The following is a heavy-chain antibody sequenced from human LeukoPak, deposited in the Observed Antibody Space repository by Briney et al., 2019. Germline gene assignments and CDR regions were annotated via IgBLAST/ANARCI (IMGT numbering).Heavy chain of an antibody. J-gene: IGHJ4*02. CDR2: ISSRSGTI. CDR1: GFTFSSYD. CDR3: ARDGGATMVRGVATYDS. V-gene: IGHV3-48*04. Sequence: PGGSLRLSCAASGFTFSSYDMNWVRQAPGKGLEWVSHISSRSGTISYADSVKGRFTISRDNAKNSLYLQMNSLRAEDTAVYYCARDGGATMVRGVATYDSWGQGTLVTVSS. D-gene: IGHD3-10*01.